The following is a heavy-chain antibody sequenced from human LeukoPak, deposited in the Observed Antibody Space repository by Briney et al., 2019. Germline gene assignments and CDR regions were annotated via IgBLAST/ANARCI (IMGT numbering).Heavy chain of an antibody. V-gene: IGHV3-30*03. J-gene: IGHJ4*02. CDR2: ISYDGSNK. Sequence: GGSLRLSCAASGFTFSSYGMHWVRQAPGKGLEWVAVISYDGSNKYYADSVKGRFTISRDNSKNTLYLQMNSLRAEDTAVYYCAREGYGPGSHIDYWGQGTLVTVSS. D-gene: IGHD3-10*01. CDR1: GFTFSSYG. CDR3: AREGYGPGSHIDY.